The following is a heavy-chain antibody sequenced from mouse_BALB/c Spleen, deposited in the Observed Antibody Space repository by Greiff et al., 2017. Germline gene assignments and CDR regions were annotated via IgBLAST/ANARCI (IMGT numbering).Heavy chain of an antibody. CDR2: ILPGSGST. J-gene: IGHJ3*01. Sequence: QVQLQQSGAELMKPGASVKISCKATGYTFSSYWIEWVKQRPGHGLEWIGEILPGSGSTNYNEKFKGKATFTADTSSNTAYMQLSSLTSEDSAVYYCARSGGTRAYWGQGTLVTVSA. V-gene: IGHV1-9*01. D-gene: IGHD2-14*01. CDR1: GYTFSSYW. CDR3: ARSGGTRAY.